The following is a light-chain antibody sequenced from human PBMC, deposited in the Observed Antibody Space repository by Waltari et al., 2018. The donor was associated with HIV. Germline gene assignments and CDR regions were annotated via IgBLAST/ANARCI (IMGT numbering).Light chain of an antibody. J-gene: IGKJ1*01. CDR3: QQYYSVPWT. V-gene: IGKV4-1*01. Sequence: DIVMTQSPDSLAVSLGERATINCKSSQGLLFNANNKNYLAWYQQKPGQSPTLLFYWAFTREFGVPDRFTGSGSGTDFTLTITSLQSEDVALYYCQQYYSVPWTFGQGTKVEIK. CDR1: QGLLFNANNKNY. CDR2: WAF.